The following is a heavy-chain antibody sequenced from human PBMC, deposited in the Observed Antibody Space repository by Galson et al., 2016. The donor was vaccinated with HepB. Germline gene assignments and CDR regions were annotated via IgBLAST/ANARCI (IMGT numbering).Heavy chain of an antibody. J-gene: IGHJ4*02. D-gene: IGHD2-2*01. Sequence: SVKVSCKASGYTFTSYYIHWVRQAPGQGLEWMGIINPSGGSTSYAQKFPGRIAMTRDTSTSTVYMELSSLRSEDSAVYYCAREGSVTSFFDSWGQGAVVTVSS. CDR1: GYTFTSYY. CDR2: INPSGGST. CDR3: AREGSVTSFFDS. V-gene: IGHV1-46*01.